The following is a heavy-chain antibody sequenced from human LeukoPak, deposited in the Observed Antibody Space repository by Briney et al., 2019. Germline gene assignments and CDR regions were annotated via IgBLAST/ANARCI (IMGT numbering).Heavy chain of an antibody. D-gene: IGHD6-13*01. CDR1: GYTFSDYY. Sequence: GASVKVSCKASGYTFSDYYVHWVRQAPGQGPEWMGRVNPSSGIANYAQRFQGRVTMTRDTSISTAYMELSGLTSDDTALYYCARGNARSWYFLYWGQGTLVTVSS. CDR2: VNPSSGIA. J-gene: IGHJ4*02. CDR3: ARGNARSWYFLY. V-gene: IGHV1-2*06.